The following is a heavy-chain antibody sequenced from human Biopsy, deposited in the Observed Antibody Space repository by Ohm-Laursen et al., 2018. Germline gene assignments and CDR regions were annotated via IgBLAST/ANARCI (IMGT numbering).Heavy chain of an antibody. D-gene: IGHD7-27*01. CDR1: GDSISSGGNY. V-gene: IGHV4-31*03. CDR3: ARLTGDPSY. J-gene: IGHJ4*02. CDR2: IYHTGST. Sequence: TLSLTCPVSGDSISSGGNYWSWIRQFPGKGLEWIAYIYHTGSTYYNPSLKSRLSIAIDTSKNQFSVSLRSVTAADTAVYYCARLTGDPSYWGQGILVTVSS.